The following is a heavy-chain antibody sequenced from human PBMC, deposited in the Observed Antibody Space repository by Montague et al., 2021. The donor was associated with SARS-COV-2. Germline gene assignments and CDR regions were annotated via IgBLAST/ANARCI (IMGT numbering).Heavy chain of an antibody. CDR1: GVVELRRR. Sequence: SETLSLTCTVSGVVELRRRSEEHTSELQSHHELVCRLRLDKKKSNYYNPSLKSRVTISVDTSKNQFYLKLSSVTAADTAVYYCARDLWVWLSVEGRFDSWGQGTLVTVSS. V-gene: IGHV4-39*07. CDR2: LDKKKSN. CDR3: ARDLWVWLSVEGRFDS. J-gene: IGHJ4*02. D-gene: IGHD5-12*01.